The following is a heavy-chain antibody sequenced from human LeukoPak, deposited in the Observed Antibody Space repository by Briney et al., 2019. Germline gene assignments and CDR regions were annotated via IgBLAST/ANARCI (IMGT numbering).Heavy chain of an antibody. CDR2: IYHSGST. Sequence: SETLSLTCIVSAYSISSGYYWGWIRQPPGKGLEWIGSIYHSGSTSYNPSHKSRVTISVDTSKNQISLSLTSVTAADTAVYYCAKNRGAGSHYYYHLNVWGKGTTVTASS. D-gene: IGHD1-26*01. CDR1: AYSISSGYY. CDR3: AKNRGAGSHYYYHLNV. J-gene: IGHJ6*03. V-gene: IGHV4-38-2*02.